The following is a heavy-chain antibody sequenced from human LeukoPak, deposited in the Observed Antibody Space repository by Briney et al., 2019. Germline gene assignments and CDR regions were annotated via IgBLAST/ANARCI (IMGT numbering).Heavy chain of an antibody. J-gene: IGHJ5*02. Sequence: SETLSLTCAVYGGSFSGYYWSWTRQPPGKGLEWIGEINHSGSTNYNPSLKSRVTISVDTSKNQFSLKLSSVTAADTAVYYCARGHYYDSSGYWTRTYNWFDPWGQGTLVTVSS. CDR3: ARGHYYDSSGYWTRTYNWFDP. CDR1: GGSFSGYY. V-gene: IGHV4-34*01. D-gene: IGHD3-22*01. CDR2: INHSGST.